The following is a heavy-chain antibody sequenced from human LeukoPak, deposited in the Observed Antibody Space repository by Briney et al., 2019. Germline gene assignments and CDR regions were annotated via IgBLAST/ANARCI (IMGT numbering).Heavy chain of an antibody. Sequence: ASVKVSCKASGHTFGSHSLNWVRQVPGQGPEWMGWIHTSTGNPTYAQAFTGRFVLSLDSTVRTAYLQISSLQADDSAVYYCATMVVVDYYYYMDVWGKGTTVTVAS. CDR2: IHTSTGNP. CDR1: GHTFGSHS. V-gene: IGHV7-4-1*02. J-gene: IGHJ6*03. D-gene: IGHD3-10*01. CDR3: ATMVVVDYYYYMDV.